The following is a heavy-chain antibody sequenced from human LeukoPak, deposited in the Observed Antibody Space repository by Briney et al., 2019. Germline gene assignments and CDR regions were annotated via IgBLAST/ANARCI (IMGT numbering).Heavy chain of an antibody. D-gene: IGHD2-2*01. J-gene: IGHJ6*03. CDR2: IYTSGST. V-gene: IGHV4-59*10. Sequence: PSETLSLTCAFYGGSFTDYYWSWIRQPPGKGLEWIGRIYTSGSTNYNPSLKSRVTMSVDTSKNQFSLKLSSVTAADTAVYYCARVPPCSSTSCSYYYYYMDVWGKGTTVTVSS. CDR1: GGSFTDYY. CDR3: ARVPPCSSTSCSYYYYYMDV.